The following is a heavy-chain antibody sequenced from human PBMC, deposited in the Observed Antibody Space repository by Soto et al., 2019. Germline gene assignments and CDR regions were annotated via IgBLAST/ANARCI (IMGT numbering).Heavy chain of an antibody. J-gene: IGHJ4*02. Sequence: EVQLLDSGGGLVQPGGSLRLSCAASGFDFGYYAMGWVRQAPGKGLEWVSCMRDSGRPTYYADSVKGRFTVSRDNSKKTLYLLMNRLRAEDTARYYCAKDARRSSGWYYFDYWGQGSLFTVSS. D-gene: IGHD6-19*01. CDR3: AKDARRSSGWYYFDY. CDR2: MRDSGRPT. CDR1: GFDFGYYA. V-gene: IGHV3-23*01.